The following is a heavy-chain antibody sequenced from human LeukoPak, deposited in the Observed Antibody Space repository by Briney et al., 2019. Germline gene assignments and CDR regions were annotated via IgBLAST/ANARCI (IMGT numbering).Heavy chain of an antibody. V-gene: IGHV3-74*01. D-gene: IGHD5-12*01. CDR1: GFTFNSYS. CDR3: ARAGYDY. J-gene: IGHJ4*02. Sequence: SGGSLRLSCAAPGFTFNSYSMNWVRQAPGKGLEWVSRISIDGSSTTYADSVKGRFTISRDNAKNTLYLQMDSLRAEDTAVYYCARAGYDYWGQGTLVTVSS. CDR2: ISIDGSST.